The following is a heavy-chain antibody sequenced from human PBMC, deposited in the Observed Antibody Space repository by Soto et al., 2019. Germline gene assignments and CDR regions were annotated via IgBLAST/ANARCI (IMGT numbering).Heavy chain of an antibody. D-gene: IGHD5-12*01. J-gene: IGHJ4*02. Sequence: QVQLVESGGGVVQPGRSLRVSCAASGFTFSIYAMHWVRQAPGTGLEWVAVISYDGTKTYYADSVKGRFTISRDNSKNTVYLQMSGLGDEETAGDYCAKDRGARRKWLRDPGDYWGQGTLVTASP. CDR3: AKDRGARRKWLRDPGDY. V-gene: IGHV3-30*18. CDR1: GFTFSIYA. CDR2: ISYDGTKT.